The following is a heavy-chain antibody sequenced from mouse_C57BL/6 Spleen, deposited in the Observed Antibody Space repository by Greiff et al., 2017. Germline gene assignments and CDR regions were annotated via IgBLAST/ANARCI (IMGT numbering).Heavy chain of an antibody. V-gene: IGHV1-50*01. J-gene: IGHJ2*01. CDR2: IDPSDSYT. CDR3: ARGKGDYFDY. CDR1: GYTFTSYW. Sequence: VQLQQPGAELVKPGASVKLSCKASGYTFTSYWMQWVKQRPGQGLEWIGEIDPSDSYTNYNQKFKGKATLTVDTSSSTAYMQLSSLTSEDSAVYYCARGKGDYFDYWGQGTTLTVSS.